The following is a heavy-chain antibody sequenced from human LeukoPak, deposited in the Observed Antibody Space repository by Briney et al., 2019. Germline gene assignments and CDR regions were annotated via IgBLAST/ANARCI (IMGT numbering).Heavy chain of an antibody. CDR2: TYYSGNT. D-gene: IGHD2-15*01. Sequence: PSETLSLTCTVSGGSISGGGNYWTWIRQHPGKGLEWIGYTYYSGNTLYNPSLESRVTISVDTSKNQFSLKVNSVTAADTAVYYCAREVAILGFDSWGLGTLVTVSS. CDR1: GGSISGGGNY. J-gene: IGHJ4*02. V-gene: IGHV4-31*03. CDR3: AREVAILGFDS.